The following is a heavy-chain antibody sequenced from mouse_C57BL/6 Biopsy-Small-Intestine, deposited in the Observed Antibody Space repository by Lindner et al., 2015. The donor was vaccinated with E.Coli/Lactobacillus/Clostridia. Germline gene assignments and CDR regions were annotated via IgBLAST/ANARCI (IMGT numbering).Heavy chain of an antibody. J-gene: IGHJ1*01. V-gene: IGHV1-84*02. Sequence: KVSCKASGYTFTNYDINWVRQATGQGLEWMAWMNPNSGNTGSAQKFQGRVTMTWNTSISTAYMELSGLRSEDTAVFYCARGVQRSARYMDVWGQGTTVTVSS. CDR1: GYTFTNYD. CDR2: MNPNSGNT. D-gene: IGHD1-1*01. CDR3: ARGVQRSARYMDV.